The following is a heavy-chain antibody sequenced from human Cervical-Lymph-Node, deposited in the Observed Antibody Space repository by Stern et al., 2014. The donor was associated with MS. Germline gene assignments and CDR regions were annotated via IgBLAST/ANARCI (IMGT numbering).Heavy chain of an antibody. J-gene: IGHJ2*01. Sequence: MQLVESGGGVVQPGRSLRLSCAASGFTFSSYGMHWVRQAPGKGLEWVAVISYDGSNKYYADSVKGRFTISRDNSKNTLYLQMNSLRAEDTAVYYCAKSYPYYYDSSGEWGYFDLWGRGTLVTVSS. V-gene: IGHV3-30*18. CDR1: GFTFSSYG. D-gene: IGHD3-22*01. CDR2: ISYDGSNK. CDR3: AKSYPYYYDSSGEWGYFDL.